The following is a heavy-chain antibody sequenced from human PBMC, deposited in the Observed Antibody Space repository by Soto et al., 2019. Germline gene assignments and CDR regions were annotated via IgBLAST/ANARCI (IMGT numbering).Heavy chain of an antibody. CDR2: ISYDGSNK. J-gene: IGHJ3*02. CDR3: AKGGLRGNRVNAFDI. CDR1: GFTFSSYG. V-gene: IGHV3-30*18. Sequence: QVQLVESGGGVVQPGRSLRLSCAASGFTFSSYGMHWVRQAPGKGLEWVAVISYDGSNKYYADSVKGRFTISRDNSKNTLYLQMNSLRAEDTAVYYCAKGGLRGNRVNAFDIWGQGTMVTVSS. D-gene: IGHD3-16*01.